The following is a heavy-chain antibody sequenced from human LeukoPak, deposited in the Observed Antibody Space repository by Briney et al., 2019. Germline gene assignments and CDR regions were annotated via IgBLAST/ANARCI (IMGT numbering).Heavy chain of an antibody. J-gene: IGHJ4*02. D-gene: IGHD4-17*01. CDR2: ITWDGGLT. CDR3: TKTGGYGDYYFDY. CDR1: GFSFDDYT. Sequence: GGSLRLSCAASGFSFDDYTMHWVRHVPGKSLEWVSLITWDGGLTDYADSVKGRFTISRDNSKYSLYLQMHSLTTEDTAFYYCTKTGGYGDYYFDYWGQGTLVTVSS. V-gene: IGHV3-43*01.